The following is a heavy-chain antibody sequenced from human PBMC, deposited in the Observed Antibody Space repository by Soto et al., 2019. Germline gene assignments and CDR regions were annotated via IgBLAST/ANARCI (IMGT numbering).Heavy chain of an antibody. V-gene: IGHV3-21*02. Sequence: EVKVVESGGGLVKPGGALRLSCAASGFNFSSYSFNWVRQGPGKGLEWIASISTGRGHVFYAASVKGRFTISRDNAKNLLFLQMNRVRADDTAVDYCARDGGARGGTLYGMDLWGQGTTVTVSS. CDR3: ARDGGARGGTLYGMDL. CDR2: ISTGRGHV. D-gene: IGHD3-10*01. J-gene: IGHJ6*02. CDR1: GFNFSSYS.